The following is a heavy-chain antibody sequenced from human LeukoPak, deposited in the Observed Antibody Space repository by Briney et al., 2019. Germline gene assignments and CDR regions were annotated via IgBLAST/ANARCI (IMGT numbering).Heavy chain of an antibody. V-gene: IGHV6-1*01. J-gene: IGHJ5*02. Sequence: SQTLSLTCAISGDSVSSNSAAWNWIRQSPSRGLEWLGRTYYRSKWYNDYAVFVKSRITVNPDTSKNQFSLQLNSVTPEDTAVYYCVRVEGGSGWFDPWGQGTLVTVSS. CDR1: GDSVSSNSAA. CDR3: VRVEGGSGWFDP. CDR2: TYYRSKWYN. D-gene: IGHD3-16*01.